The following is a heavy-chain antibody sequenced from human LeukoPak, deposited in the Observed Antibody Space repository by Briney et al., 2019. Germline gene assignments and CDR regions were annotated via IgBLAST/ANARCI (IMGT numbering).Heavy chain of an antibody. CDR1: GFTFSSYW. V-gene: IGHV3-7*05. CDR2: IKQDGSEK. CDR3: ARDPARGTGGYSTVAY. J-gene: IGHJ4*02. Sequence: PGGSLRLSCVASGFTFSSYWMAWVRQAPGKGLEWMANIKQDGSEKYYADSVKGRFTISRDNAKKSLLLQMNSLRAEDTAVYYCARDPARGTGGYSTVAYWGQGTLVTVSS. D-gene: IGHD1-26*01.